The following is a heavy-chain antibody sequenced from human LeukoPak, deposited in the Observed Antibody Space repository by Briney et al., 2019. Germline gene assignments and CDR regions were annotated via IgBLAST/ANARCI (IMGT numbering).Heavy chain of an antibody. D-gene: IGHD3-10*01. V-gene: IGHV4-34*01. CDR2: INHSGST. CDR3: ASTRITMVRGAVVRGFDP. J-gene: IGHJ5*02. Sequence: SETLSLTCAVYGGSFSGYYWSWIRRPPGKGLEWIGEINHSGSTNYNPSLKSRVTISVDTSKNQFSLKLSSVTAADTAVYYCASTRITMVRGAVVRGFDPWGQGTLVTVSS. CDR1: GGSFSGYY.